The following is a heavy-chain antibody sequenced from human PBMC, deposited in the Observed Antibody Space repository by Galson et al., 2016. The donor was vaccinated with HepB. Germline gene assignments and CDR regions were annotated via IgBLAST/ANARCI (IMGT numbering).Heavy chain of an antibody. D-gene: IGHD6-25*01. J-gene: IGHJ6*03. V-gene: IGHV3-23*01. Sequence: SLRLSCAGSGFTFSNYVMTWVRQAPGKGLEWVSSISGGGGNTDYADSVKGRFTISRDNSNNTLTLQMNSLSADDTALYFCAKLYGSGIYYYFYMDVWGEGTTVTVSS. CDR2: ISGGGGNT. CDR1: GFTFSNYV. CDR3: AKLYGSGIYYYFYMDV.